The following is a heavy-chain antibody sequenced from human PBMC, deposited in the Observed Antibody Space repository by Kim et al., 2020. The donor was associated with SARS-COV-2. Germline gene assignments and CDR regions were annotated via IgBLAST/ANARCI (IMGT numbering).Heavy chain of an antibody. CDR2: IYYSGST. CDR3: ARAAVDCSSTSCPWGEFDP. V-gene: IGHV4-31*03. CDR1: GGSISSGGYY. Sequence: SETLSLTCTVSGGSISSGGYYWSWIRQHPGKGLEWIGYIYYSGSTYYNPSLKSRVTISVDTSKNQFSLKLSSVTAADTAVYYCARAAVDCSSTSCPWGEFDPWGQGTLVTVSS. J-gene: IGHJ5*02. D-gene: IGHD2-2*01.